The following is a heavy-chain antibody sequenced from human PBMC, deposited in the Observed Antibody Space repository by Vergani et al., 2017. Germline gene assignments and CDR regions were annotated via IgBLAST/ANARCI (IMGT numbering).Heavy chain of an antibody. CDR3: AKGGGIVANDYDAFDI. J-gene: IGHJ3*02. CDR1: GFTFSSYA. Sequence: EVQLVESGGGLVQPGGSLRLSCAASGFTFSSYAMSWVRQAPGKGLEWVSAISGSGGSTYYADSVKGRFTISRDNSKNALYLQMNSLKAEDTAVYYCAKGGGIVANDYDAFDIWGPGTMVTVSS. CDR2: ISGSGGST. D-gene: IGHD5-12*01. V-gene: IGHV3-23*04.